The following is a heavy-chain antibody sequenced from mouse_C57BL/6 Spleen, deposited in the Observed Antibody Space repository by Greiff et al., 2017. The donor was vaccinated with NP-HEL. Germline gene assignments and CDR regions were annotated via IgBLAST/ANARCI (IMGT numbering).Heavy chain of an antibody. Sequence: EVQLQQSGPVLVKPGASVKMSCKASGYTFTDYYMNWVKQSHGKSLEWIGVINPYNGGTSYNQKFKGKATLTVDKSSSTADMELNSLTSEDSAVYYCASNWDDGYYFDYWGQGTTLTVSS. J-gene: IGHJ2*01. CDR1: GYTFTDYY. D-gene: IGHD4-1*01. CDR2: INPYNGGT. CDR3: ASNWDDGYYFDY. V-gene: IGHV1-19*01.